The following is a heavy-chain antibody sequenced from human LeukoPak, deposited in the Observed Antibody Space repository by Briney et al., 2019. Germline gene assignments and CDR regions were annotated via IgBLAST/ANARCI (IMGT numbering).Heavy chain of an antibody. CDR2: INHSGST. J-gene: IGHJ4*02. Sequence: SETLSLTCAVYGGSFSGYYWSWIRQPPGKGLEWIGEINHSGSTNYNPSLKSRVTISVDTSKNQFSLKLSSVTAADTAVYYCARVVYDILTGYYSGVDYWGQGTLVTVSS. CDR3: ARVVYDILTGYYSGVDY. V-gene: IGHV4-34*01. D-gene: IGHD3-9*01. CDR1: GGSFSGYY.